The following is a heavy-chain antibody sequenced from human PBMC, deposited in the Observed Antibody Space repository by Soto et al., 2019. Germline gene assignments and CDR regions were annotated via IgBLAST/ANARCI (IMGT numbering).Heavy chain of an antibody. V-gene: IGHV3-23*01. Sequence: GGSLRLSCAGSGFTFSRFAMSWVRQVPGKGLEWVSAISGSGQTTYYADSVKGRFTVSRDNFNNTLYLQMNSLRAEDTAVYYCAKDQRKPAICVVVTLYWGQGTLVTVSS. CDR2: ISGSGQTT. CDR1: GFTFSRFA. CDR3: AKDQRKPAICVVVTLY. J-gene: IGHJ4*02. D-gene: IGHD3-3*01.